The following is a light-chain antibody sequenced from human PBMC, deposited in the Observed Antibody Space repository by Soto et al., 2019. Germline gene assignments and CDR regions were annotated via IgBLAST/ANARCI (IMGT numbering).Light chain of an antibody. Sequence: QSALTQPASVSGSPGQSITISCTGTSSDIGGSNYVSWYQQHPGKAPKLMIYDVSNRPSGVSNRFSGSKSGTTASLTISGLQAEDEAGYCCSSYTSSSTYVVFGGGTKLTVL. V-gene: IGLV2-14*03. CDR3: SSYTSSSTYVV. CDR2: DVS. CDR1: SSDIGGSNY. J-gene: IGLJ2*01.